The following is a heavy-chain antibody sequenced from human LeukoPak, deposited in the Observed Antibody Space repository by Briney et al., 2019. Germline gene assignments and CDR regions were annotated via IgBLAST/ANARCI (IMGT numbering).Heavy chain of an antibody. D-gene: IGHD1-20*01. CDR2: INPNSGGT. CDR1: GYTFTGYY. Sequence: ASVKVSCKASGYTFTGYYMHWVRQAPGQGLEWMGWINPNSGGTNYAQKFQGRVTMTRDTSISAAYMELSRLRSDDTAVYYCAREAAGSITGTRWFDPWGQGTLVTVSS. CDR3: AREAAGSITGTRWFDP. J-gene: IGHJ5*02. V-gene: IGHV1-2*02.